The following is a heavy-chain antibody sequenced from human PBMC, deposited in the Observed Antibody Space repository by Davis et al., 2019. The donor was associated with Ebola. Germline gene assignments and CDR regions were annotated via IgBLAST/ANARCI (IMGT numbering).Heavy chain of an antibody. D-gene: IGHD1-26*01. V-gene: IGHV5-51*01. CDR1: GYSFTSYW. CDR3: ARHGGSGSYYGGDNWFDP. Sequence: GESLKISCKGSGYSFTSYWIAWVRQMPGKGLEWMGIIYPGDSDTRYSPSFQGQVTISADKSISTAYLQWSSLKASDTAMYYCARHGGSGSYYGGDNWFDPWGQGTLVTVSS. CDR2: IYPGDSDT. J-gene: IGHJ5*02.